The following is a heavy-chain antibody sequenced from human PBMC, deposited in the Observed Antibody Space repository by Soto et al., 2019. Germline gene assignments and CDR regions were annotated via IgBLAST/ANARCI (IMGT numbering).Heavy chain of an antibody. D-gene: IGHD2-8*01. CDR1: GGTFSSYA. Sequence: RASVKVSCKASGGTFSSYAISWVLQAPGQGLEWMGGIIPIFGTANYAQKFQGRVTITADESTSTAYMELSSLRSEDTAVYYCAIQPEGMRDYGMDVWGQGTTVTVSS. V-gene: IGHV1-69*13. CDR2: IIPIFGTA. CDR3: AIQPEGMRDYGMDV. J-gene: IGHJ6*02.